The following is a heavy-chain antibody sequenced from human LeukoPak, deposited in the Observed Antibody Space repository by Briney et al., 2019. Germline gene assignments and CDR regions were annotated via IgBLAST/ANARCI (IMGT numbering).Heavy chain of an antibody. D-gene: IGHD6-13*01. CDR3: ARVSSSWPYLWYGMDV. V-gene: IGHV1-2*02. CDR1: GYTFTGYY. CDR2: INPNSGGT. Sequence: ASVKVSCTASGYTFTGYYMHWVRQAPGQGLEWMGWINPNSGGTNYAQKFQGRVTMTRDTSISTAYMELSRLRSDDTAVYYCARVSSSWPYLWYGMDVWGQGTTVTVSS. J-gene: IGHJ6*02.